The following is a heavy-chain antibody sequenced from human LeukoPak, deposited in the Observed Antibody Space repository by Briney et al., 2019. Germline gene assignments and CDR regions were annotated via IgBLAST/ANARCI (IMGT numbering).Heavy chain of an antibody. D-gene: IGHD2-2*01. CDR2: INPKSGGR. Sequence: ASVKVSCKASGSTFTIYYIHWLRQAPGHGLEWMGWINPKSGGRNYAQKFQGRVTMTRDTSISTAYMELGRLTSDDTAMYYCAEGGCSSSSCNNWYDPWGQGTLVTVSS. CDR3: AEGGCSSSSCNNWYDP. CDR1: GSTFTIYY. J-gene: IGHJ5*02. V-gene: IGHV1-2*02.